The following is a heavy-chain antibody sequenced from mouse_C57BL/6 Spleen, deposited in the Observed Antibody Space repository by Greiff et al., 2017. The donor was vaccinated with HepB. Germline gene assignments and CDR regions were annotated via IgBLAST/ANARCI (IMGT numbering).Heavy chain of an antibody. CDR1: GYAFSSSW. J-gene: IGHJ2*01. Sequence: VHLVESGPELVKPGASVKISCKASGYAFSSSWMNWVKQRPGKGLEWIGRIYPGDGDTNYNGKFKGKATLTADKSSSTAYMQLSSLTSEDSAVYFCSRANWDPYYFDYWGQGTTLTVSS. V-gene: IGHV1-82*01. D-gene: IGHD4-1*01. CDR2: IYPGDGDT. CDR3: SRANWDPYYFDY.